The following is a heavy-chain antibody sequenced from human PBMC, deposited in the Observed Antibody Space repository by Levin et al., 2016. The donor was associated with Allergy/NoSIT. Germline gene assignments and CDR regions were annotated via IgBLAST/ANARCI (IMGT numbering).Heavy chain of an antibody. D-gene: IGHD3-16*02. CDR3: ARLGYDYVWGSYRSDLGFDP. J-gene: IGHJ5*02. Sequence: SETLSLTCTVSGGSISSYYWSWIRQPPGKGLEWIGYIYYSGSTNYNPSLKSRVTISVDTSKNQFSLKLSSVTAADTAVYYCARLGYDYVWGSYRSDLGFDPWGQGTLVTVSS. CDR1: GGSISSYY. V-gene: IGHV4-59*08. CDR2: IYYSGST.